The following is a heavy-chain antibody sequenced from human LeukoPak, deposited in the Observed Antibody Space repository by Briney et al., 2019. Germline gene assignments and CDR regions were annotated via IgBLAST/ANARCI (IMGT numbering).Heavy chain of an antibody. CDR1: GFTLSDYS. V-gene: IGHV3-11*04. Sequence: PGGSLRLSCAASGFTLSDYSMTWVRQAPGQGLEWISFLTSGGVSASYADSVRGRFTVSRDDARNSLSLYMNTLRADDTAVYYCASSLNTVMVSPYYLEYWGPGTLVTVSS. CDR3: ASSLNTVMVSPYYLEY. D-gene: IGHD5-18*01. CDR2: LTSGGVSA. J-gene: IGHJ4*02.